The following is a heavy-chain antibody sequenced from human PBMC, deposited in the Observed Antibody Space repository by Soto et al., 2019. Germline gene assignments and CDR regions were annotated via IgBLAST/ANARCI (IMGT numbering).Heavy chain of an antibody. J-gene: IGHJ4*02. CDR1: GFTFDDYG. V-gene: IGHV3-20*01. Sequence: EVHLVESGGGVVRPGGSLRLSCAASGFTFDDYGMTWVRQVPGKGLEWVSDIDRSGSGTAYADSVKGRFTISRDNAKNSLFLEMSSLSAEDTAFYHCARDLGRGVFDFWGQGALVTVSA. CDR2: IDRSGSGT. D-gene: IGHD3-10*01. CDR3: ARDLGRGVFDF.